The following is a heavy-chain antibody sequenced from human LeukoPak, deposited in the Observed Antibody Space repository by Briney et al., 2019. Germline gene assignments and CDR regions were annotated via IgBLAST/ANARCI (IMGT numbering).Heavy chain of an antibody. D-gene: IGHD1-26*01. V-gene: IGHV3-53*01. CDR2: IYSGGST. CDR3: SSSPIVGGILY. Sequence: GGSLRLSCAVSGFTVSSNYMSWVRQVPGKGLEWVSVIYSGGSTYYADSVKGRFTISRDNSKNTLYLQMNSLRAADTALYYCSSSPIVGGILYWGQGTLVAVAS. CDR1: GFTVSSNY. J-gene: IGHJ4*02.